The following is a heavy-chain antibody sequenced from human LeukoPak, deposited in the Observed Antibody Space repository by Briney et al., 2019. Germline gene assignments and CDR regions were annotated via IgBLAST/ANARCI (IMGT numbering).Heavy chain of an antibody. J-gene: IGHJ4*02. Sequence: ASVKVSCKASGYTFTSYGIRWVRQAPGQGLEWMGWTSTYNGDTNYAQKLQGRVTMTTDTSTSTAYMELRSLRSDDTAVYYCARDHNWVVDYWGQGTLVTVSS. CDR1: GYTFTSYG. CDR3: ARDHNWVVDY. V-gene: IGHV1-18*01. CDR2: TSTYNGDT. D-gene: IGHD1-1*01.